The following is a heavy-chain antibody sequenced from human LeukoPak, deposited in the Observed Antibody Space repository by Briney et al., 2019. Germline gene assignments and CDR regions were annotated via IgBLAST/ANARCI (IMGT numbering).Heavy chain of an antibody. Sequence: SETLSLTCTVSGGSISSYYWSWIRQPPGKGLEWIGYIYYSGSTNYNPSLKSRVTISVDTSKNQFSLKLSSVTAADTAVYYCARSGYSYGADAFDIWGQGTMVTVSS. CDR3: ARSGYSYGADAFDI. V-gene: IGHV4-59*01. J-gene: IGHJ3*02. D-gene: IGHD5-18*01. CDR2: IYYSGST. CDR1: GGSISSYY.